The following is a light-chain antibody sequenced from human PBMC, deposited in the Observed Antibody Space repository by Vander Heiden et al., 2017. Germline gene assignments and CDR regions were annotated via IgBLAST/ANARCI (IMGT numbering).Light chain of an antibody. CDR3: QQYWTPPLT. CDR1: QTVLHRSNNKNY. CDR2: WAS. V-gene: IGKV4-1*01. J-gene: IGKJ4*01. Sequence: DIVMTQSPYSLAVSLGERATVNCKSSQTVLHRSNNKNYLAWYQQKPGQPPNLLISWASTRESGVPDRFSGSGSETDFTLTISSLQAEDVAVYYCQQYWTPPLTFGGGTKVEIK.